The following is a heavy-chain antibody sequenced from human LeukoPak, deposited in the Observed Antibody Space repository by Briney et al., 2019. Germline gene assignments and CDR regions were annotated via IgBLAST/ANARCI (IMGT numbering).Heavy chain of an antibody. Sequence: GGSLRLSCAASGFTFSDYSMNWVRQAPGEGLEWVSYISSSSSTVYYADSVKGRFTMSRDNAKNSLDLHMNSLRTEDTAVYYCARDIVNGPFVTSLESWGQGALVTVSS. V-gene: IGHV3-48*04. CDR1: GFTFSDYS. J-gene: IGHJ4*02. D-gene: IGHD2-8*01. CDR2: ISSSSSTV. CDR3: ARDIVNGPFVTSLES.